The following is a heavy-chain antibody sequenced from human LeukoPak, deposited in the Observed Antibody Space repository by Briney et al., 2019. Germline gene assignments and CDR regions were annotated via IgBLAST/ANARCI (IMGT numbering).Heavy chain of an antibody. V-gene: IGHV3-30*18. Sequence: PGGSLRLSCAASGFTFGSYGMHWVRQAPGKGLEWVAVISYDGSNKYYADSVKGRFTISRDNSKNTLYLQMNSLRAEDTAVYYCAKPQAGIVVVPAAIEAVDWGQGTLVTVSS. CDR1: GFTFGSYG. CDR2: ISYDGSNK. J-gene: IGHJ4*02. D-gene: IGHD2-2*01. CDR3: AKPQAGIVVVPAAIEAVD.